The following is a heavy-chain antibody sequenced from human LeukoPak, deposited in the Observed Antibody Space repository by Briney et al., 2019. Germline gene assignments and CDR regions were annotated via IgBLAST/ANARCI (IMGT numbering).Heavy chain of an antibody. CDR2: IYTSGST. CDR1: GGSISSCY. D-gene: IGHD3-22*01. V-gene: IGHV4-4*09. CDR3: ARLTYYYDSSGYSNDAFDI. Sequence: PSETLSLTCTVSGGSISSCYWSWIRQPPGKGLEWIGYIYTSGSTNYNPSLKSRVTISVDTSKNQFSLKLSSVTAADTAVYYCARLTYYYDSSGYSNDAFDIWGQGTMVTVSS. J-gene: IGHJ3*02.